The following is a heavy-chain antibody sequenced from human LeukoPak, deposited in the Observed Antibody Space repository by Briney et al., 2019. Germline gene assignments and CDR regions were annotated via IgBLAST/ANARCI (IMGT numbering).Heavy chain of an antibody. Sequence: GSVKVSCKASGYTFTSYYMHWVRQAPGQGLEWMGIINPSGGSTSYAQKFQGRVTITADKSTSTAYMELSSLRSEDTAVYYCARKAVAGYRFDPWGQGTLVTVSS. J-gene: IGHJ5*02. CDR1: GYTFTSYY. V-gene: IGHV1-46*01. D-gene: IGHD6-19*01. CDR2: INPSGGST. CDR3: ARKAVAGYRFDP.